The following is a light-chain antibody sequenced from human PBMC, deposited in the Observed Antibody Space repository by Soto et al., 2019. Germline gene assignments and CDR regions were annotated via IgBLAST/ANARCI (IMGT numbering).Light chain of an antibody. Sequence: QSVLTQPPSVSAAPGQKVTISCSGSSSNIGSNYVSWYQQLPGTAPKLLIYDNNKRPSGIPDRFSASKSGTSGTLDITGLQTGDEADYYCATWDGSLPGEVFGGGTKLTVL. J-gene: IGLJ2*01. V-gene: IGLV1-51*01. CDR1: SSNIGSNY. CDR3: ATWDGSLPGEV. CDR2: DNN.